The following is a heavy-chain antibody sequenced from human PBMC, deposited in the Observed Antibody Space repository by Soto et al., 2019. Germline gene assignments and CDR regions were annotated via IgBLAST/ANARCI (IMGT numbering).Heavy chain of an antibody. CDR2: IYWDGDK. J-gene: IGHJ5*02. Sequence: QINLIESGPTLVKPTQTLTLTCTFSGFSLSTSGAAVGWVRLPPGRALEWLALIYWDGDKRYNASLGHRLATANDKSRIQVVLTSTTVDPADTATYYRVYQATMTIFGLIIDTGIWFDPWGQGTRVTGSS. CDR1: GFSLSTSGAA. CDR3: VYQATMTIFGLIIDTGIWFDP. D-gene: IGHD3-3*01. V-gene: IGHV2-5*02.